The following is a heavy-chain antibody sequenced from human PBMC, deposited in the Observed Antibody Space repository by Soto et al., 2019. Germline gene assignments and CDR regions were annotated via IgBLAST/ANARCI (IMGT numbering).Heavy chain of an antibody. CDR3: ATLTAAMYFYASDV. CDR2: ILHSGST. CDR1: GGSVSYSTYY. V-gene: IGHV4-39*01. J-gene: IGHJ6*02. D-gene: IGHD2-2*01. Sequence: QLQLRESGPGLVKPSETLSLTCSVSGGSVSYSTYYWAWVRQTPGKGLEWLGSILHSGSTYYNPGLMGRLTLSVAVAEDQISLNLTSVTATDTGLYNCATLTAAMYFYASDVGCPGTTVTVSS.